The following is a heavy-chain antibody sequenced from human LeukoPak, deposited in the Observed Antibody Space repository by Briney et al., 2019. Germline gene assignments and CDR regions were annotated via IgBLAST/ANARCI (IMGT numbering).Heavy chain of an antibody. CDR1: GGSISSGGYY. D-gene: IGHD6-19*01. Sequence: SETLSLTCTVSGGSISSGGYYWSWIRQHPGKGLEWIGYIYYSGSTYYNPSLKSRVTISVDTSKSQFSLKLSSVTAADTAVYYCAREPVAGTFDYWGQGTLVTVSS. J-gene: IGHJ4*02. V-gene: IGHV4-31*03. CDR3: AREPVAGTFDY. CDR2: IYYSGST.